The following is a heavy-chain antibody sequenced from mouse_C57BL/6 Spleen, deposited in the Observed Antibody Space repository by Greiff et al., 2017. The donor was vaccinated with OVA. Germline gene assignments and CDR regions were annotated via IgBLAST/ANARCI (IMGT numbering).Heavy chain of an antibody. CDR3: ASRWGY. CDR2: INPNNGGT. D-gene: IGHD2-3*01. J-gene: IGHJ2*01. Sequence: VQLQQSGPELVKPGASVKISCKASGYTFTDYYMNWVKQSHGKSLEWIGDINPNNGGTSYNQKFKGKATLTVDKSSSTAYMELRSLTSEDSAVYYCASRWGYWGQGTTLTVSS. CDR1: GYTFTDYY. V-gene: IGHV1-26*01.